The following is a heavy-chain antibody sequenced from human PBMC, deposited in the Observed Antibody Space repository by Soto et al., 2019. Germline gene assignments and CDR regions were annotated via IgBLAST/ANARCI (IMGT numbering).Heavy chain of an antibody. V-gene: IGHV4-39*01. CDR3: ASPYISRFDY. Sequence: SETLSLTCTVFGASISGSSHYWVWIRQPPGKGLEWVGSVRYSGNTYYNPSLKSRATISADTSKNQFSLKLSSVTAADTAVYYCASPYISRFDYWGQGTLVTVSS. D-gene: IGHD6-13*01. CDR1: GASISGSSHY. J-gene: IGHJ4*02. CDR2: VRYSGNT.